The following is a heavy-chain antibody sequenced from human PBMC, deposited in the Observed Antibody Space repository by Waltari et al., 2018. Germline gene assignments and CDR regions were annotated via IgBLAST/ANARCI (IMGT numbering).Heavy chain of an antibody. CDR3: ARAGSRGNWFDP. CDR2: ISSSSSYI. CDR1: GFPFSSYS. V-gene: IGHV3-21*01. D-gene: IGHD3-10*01. Sequence: EVQLVESGGGLVKPGGSMGLSCAASGFPFSSYSMNWVRQAPGKGLEWVSSISSSSSYIYYADSVKGRFTISRDNAKNSLYLQMNSLRAEDTAVYYCARAGSRGNWFDPWGQGTLVTVSS. J-gene: IGHJ5*02.